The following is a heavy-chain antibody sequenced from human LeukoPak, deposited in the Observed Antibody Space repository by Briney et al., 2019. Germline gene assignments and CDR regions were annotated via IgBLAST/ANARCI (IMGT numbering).Heavy chain of an antibody. V-gene: IGHV3-66*01. CDR2: IYSGGST. CDR3: ARDRSGWYKGYYYGMDV. D-gene: IGHD6-19*01. Sequence: GGSLRLSCAASGFTFDDYAMHWVRQAPGKGLEWVSVIYSGGSTYYADSVKGRFTISRDNSKNTLYLQMNSLRAEDTAVYYCARDRSGWYKGYYYGMDVWGQGTTVTVSS. CDR1: GFTFDDYA. J-gene: IGHJ6*02.